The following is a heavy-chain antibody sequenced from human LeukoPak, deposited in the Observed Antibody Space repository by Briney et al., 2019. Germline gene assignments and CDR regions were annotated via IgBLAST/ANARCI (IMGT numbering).Heavy chain of an antibody. CDR3: AKGKVDYYYMDV. CDR1: GFTFSTYS. CDR2: ISSSSSYT. Sequence: KPGGSLRLSCAASGFTFSTYSMNWVRQAPGKGLEWVSSISSSSSYTYYAVSVKGRFTISRDNAKNSLYLQMNSLRAEDTAVYYCAKGKVDYYYMDVWGKGTTVTVSS. D-gene: IGHD5-12*01. J-gene: IGHJ6*03. V-gene: IGHV3-21*01.